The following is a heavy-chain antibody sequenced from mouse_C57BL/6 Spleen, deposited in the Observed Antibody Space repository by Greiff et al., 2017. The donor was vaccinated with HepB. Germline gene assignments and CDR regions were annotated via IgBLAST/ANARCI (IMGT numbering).Heavy chain of an antibody. V-gene: IGHV1-4*01. Sequence: QVQLQQSGAELARPGASVKMSCKASGYTFTSYTMHWVKQRPGQGLEWIGYINPSSGYTKYNQKFKDKATLTADKSSSTAYMQLSSLTSEDSAVYYCARFKGMDYGSSYVPFDYWGQGTTLTVSS. CDR2: INPSSGYT. CDR1: GYTFTSYT. CDR3: ARFKGMDYGSSYVPFDY. D-gene: IGHD1-1*01. J-gene: IGHJ2*01.